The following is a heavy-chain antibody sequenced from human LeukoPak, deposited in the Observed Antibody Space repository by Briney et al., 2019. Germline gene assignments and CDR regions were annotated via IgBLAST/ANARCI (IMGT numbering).Heavy chain of an antibody. CDR3: AKVGDGYNYGVYFDY. D-gene: IGHD5-24*01. Sequence: PGGSLRLSCAASGFTVSSNEMSWVRQAPGKGLEWVSSISGGSTYYADSRKGRFTISRDNAKNSLYLQMNSLRAEDTALYYCAKVGDGYNYGVYFDYWGQGTLVTVSS. CDR2: ISGGST. V-gene: IGHV3-38-3*01. CDR1: GFTVSSNE. J-gene: IGHJ4*02.